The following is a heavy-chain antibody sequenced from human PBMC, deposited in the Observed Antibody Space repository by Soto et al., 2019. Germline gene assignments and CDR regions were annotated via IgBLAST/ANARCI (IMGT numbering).Heavy chain of an antibody. Sequence: EVQLLESGGGLVQPGGSLRLSCAASGFTFSSYVMTWVRQAPGQGLEWVSSISGSGGSTYLADSVKGRFTISRDNSKNTVYLQMNSLIAQDTAVYYCAKDVSYYDSPTESDCWGQGTLGTVAS. CDR1: GFTFSSYV. CDR2: ISGSGGST. CDR3: AKDVSYYDSPTESDC. D-gene: IGHD3-22*01. V-gene: IGHV3-23*01. J-gene: IGHJ4*02.